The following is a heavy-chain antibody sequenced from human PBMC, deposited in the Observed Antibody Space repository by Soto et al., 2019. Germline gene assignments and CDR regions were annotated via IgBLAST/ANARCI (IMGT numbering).Heavy chain of an antibody. CDR1: GYDFTTYG. V-gene: IGHV1-18*01. CDR2: ISAHNGNT. CDR3: ARGRYWDY. Sequence: QGHLVQSGAEVKNPGASVKVSCKGSGYDFTTYGITWVRQAPGQGLEWMAWISAHNGNTNYAPNRQGRVTVTRDTSTSTAYIELRSLRSDDTAVYYCARGRYWDYWGQGALVTVSS. J-gene: IGHJ4*02. D-gene: IGHD2-8*02.